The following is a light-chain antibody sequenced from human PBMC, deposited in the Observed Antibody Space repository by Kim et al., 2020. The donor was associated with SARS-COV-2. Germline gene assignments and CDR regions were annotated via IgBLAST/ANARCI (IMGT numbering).Light chain of an antibody. CDR3: QVWDSSSDHSVV. V-gene: IGLV3-21*04. CDR2: YDS. Sequence: SYELTQPPSVSVAPGKTARITCGGNNIGSKSVHWYKQKPGQAPVLVIYYDSDRPSGIPERFSGSNSGNTATLTISRVEAGDEADYYCQVWDSSSDHSVV. CDR1: NIGSKS. J-gene: IGLJ2*01.